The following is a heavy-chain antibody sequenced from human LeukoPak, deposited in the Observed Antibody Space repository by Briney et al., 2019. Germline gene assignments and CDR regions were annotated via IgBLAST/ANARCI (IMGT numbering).Heavy chain of an antibody. CDR1: GGFISSYY. CDR2: IQYSGST. J-gene: IGHJ4*02. V-gene: IGHV4-59*01. CDR3: ARSVFTTSSHPYFCDY. Sequence: PSETLSLTCTVSGGFISSYYWSWIRQTPGKGLEWIGYIQYSGSTNSNPSLKSRVTISVDTSKNQFSLKLTSVTAADTAVYYCARSVFTTSSHPYFCDYWGQGTLVTVSS. D-gene: IGHD3-22*01.